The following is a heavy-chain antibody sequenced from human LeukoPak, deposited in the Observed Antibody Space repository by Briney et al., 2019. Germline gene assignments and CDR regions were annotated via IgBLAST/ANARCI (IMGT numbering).Heavy chain of an antibody. V-gene: IGHV4-4*07. D-gene: IGHD3-10*01. CDR2: IYTSGST. J-gene: IGHJ5*02. CDR3: ARRYYRLLWFGELSNWFDP. CDR1: GGSISSYY. Sequence: SETLSLTCTVSGGSISSYYWSWIRQPAGKGLEWIGRIYTSGSTNYNPSLKGRDTMSVDTSKNQFSLKLSSVTAADTAVYYCARRYYRLLWFGELSNWFDPWGQGTLVTVSS.